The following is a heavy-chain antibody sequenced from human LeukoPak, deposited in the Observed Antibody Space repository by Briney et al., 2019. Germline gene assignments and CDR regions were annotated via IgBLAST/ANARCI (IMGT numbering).Heavy chain of an antibody. V-gene: IGHV4-38-2*01. CDR3: ARHRNGGNFGFDY. Sequence: PSETLSLTCVVSGYPISSGYHWGWIRQPPGEGLEWIGSVYRSGSTYYNPSLKSRVTISVDTSKNQFSLRLSSVTAADTAVYFCARHRNGGNFGFDYWGQGTLVTVSS. CDR2: VYRSGST. D-gene: IGHD4-23*01. J-gene: IGHJ4*02. CDR1: GYPISSGYH.